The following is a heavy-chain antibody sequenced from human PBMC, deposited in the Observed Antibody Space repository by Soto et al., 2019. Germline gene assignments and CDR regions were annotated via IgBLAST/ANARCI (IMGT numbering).Heavy chain of an antibody. CDR1: NYLFGAFG. CDR3: ARISARRNNFDV. J-gene: IGHJ3*01. CDR2: ITPYNGNT. Sequence: QVQLVQSGAEVKNPGASVKVSCQASNYLFGAFGISWVRQAPGQGLEWMGWITPYNGNTHYAEKFQDRVTMTAYKSTTTSYMEVRGLTSDDAAVYFCARISARRNNFDVWGQGTVVTVSS. V-gene: IGHV1-18*01.